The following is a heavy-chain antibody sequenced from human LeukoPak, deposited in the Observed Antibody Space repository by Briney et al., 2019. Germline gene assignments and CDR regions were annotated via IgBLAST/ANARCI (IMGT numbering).Heavy chain of an antibody. D-gene: IGHD5-18*01. J-gene: IGHJ4*02. V-gene: IGHV4-59*01. CDR3: ARSHGYLFDY. Sequence: KSSETLSLTCTVSGGSISSYYWSWIRQPPGKGLEWIGYIYYSGSTNYNPSLKSRVTISVDTPKNQFSLKLSSVTAADTAVYYCARSHGYLFDYWGQGTLVTVSS. CDR2: IYYSGST. CDR1: GGSISSYY.